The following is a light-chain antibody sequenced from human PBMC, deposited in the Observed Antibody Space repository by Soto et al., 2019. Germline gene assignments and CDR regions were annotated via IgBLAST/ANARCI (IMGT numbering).Light chain of an antibody. CDR2: TNN. Sequence: QSVLTQPPSASGTPGQTVIVSCSGSTSDIGTNAVNWFQHLPGTAPKLLIYTNNQRPSGVPDRFSGSKSGTSASLAISGLQSEDEADYYCAAWDDSLNGYVFGTGTKVTVL. CDR3: AAWDDSLNGYV. J-gene: IGLJ1*01. V-gene: IGLV1-44*01. CDR1: TSDIGTNA.